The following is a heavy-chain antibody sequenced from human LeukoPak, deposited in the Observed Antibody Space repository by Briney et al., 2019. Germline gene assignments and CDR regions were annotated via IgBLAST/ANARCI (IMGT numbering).Heavy chain of an antibody. Sequence: GESLKISCKGSGDWIGWVRQMPGKGLEWMGIIYPGDSDTRYSPSFQGQVTISADKSITTAYLQWSSPRASDTAMYYCARHGGTYYSPSAVDYWGQGTLVTVSS. CDR1: GDW. CDR3: ARHGGTYYSPSAVDY. V-gene: IGHV5-51*01. D-gene: IGHD3-10*01. CDR2: IYPGDSDT. J-gene: IGHJ4*02.